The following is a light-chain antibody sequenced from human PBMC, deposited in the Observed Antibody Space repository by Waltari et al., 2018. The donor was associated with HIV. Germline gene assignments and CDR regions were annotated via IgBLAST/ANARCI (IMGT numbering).Light chain of an antibody. CDR2: GSS. CDR1: QSVIRN. J-gene: IGKJ1*01. V-gene: IGKV3-15*01. CDR3: QQYYSPPWT. Sequence: EIVMTQSPATLSVSPGERAILSCRASQSVIRNLAWYQQKPGQAPRLLIYGSSTRAPGIPARFSGSGSGTDFSLTINNLQAEDLAVYYCQQYYSPPWTFGQGTKV.